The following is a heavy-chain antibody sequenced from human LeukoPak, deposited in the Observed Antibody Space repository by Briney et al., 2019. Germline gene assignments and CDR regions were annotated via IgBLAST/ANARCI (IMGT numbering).Heavy chain of an antibody. CDR1: GLNFGDSA. J-gene: IGHJ4*02. V-gene: IGHV3-43*02. CDR3: AKESGKFDY. Sequence: GGSLRLSCVASGLNFGDSAMHWVRQAPGKGLEWVSPISADGGSTFSSDSVKGRFSISRDNSKNSLYLQMGSLRSEDTAMYYCAKESGKFDYWGQGTLVAVSS. CDR2: ISADGGST.